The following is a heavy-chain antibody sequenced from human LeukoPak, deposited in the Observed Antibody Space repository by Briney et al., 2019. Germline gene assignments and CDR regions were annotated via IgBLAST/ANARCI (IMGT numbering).Heavy chain of an antibody. D-gene: IGHD4-17*01. CDR2: INHSGST. CDR3: ARSATVDGDYHWFDP. Sequence: SETLSLTCAVYGGSFSGYYWSWIRQPPGKGLEWIGEINHSGSTNYNPSLKSRVTISVDTSRNQFSLKLSSLTAADTAVYYCARSATVDGDYHWFDPWSQGTLVTVSS. V-gene: IGHV4-34*01. CDR1: GGSFSGYY. J-gene: IGHJ5*02.